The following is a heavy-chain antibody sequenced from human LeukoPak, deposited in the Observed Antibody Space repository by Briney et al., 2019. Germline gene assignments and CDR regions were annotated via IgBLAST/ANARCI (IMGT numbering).Heavy chain of an antibody. CDR2: IYTSGST. CDR3: ARAYYYDSSGYALRD. V-gene: IGHV4-4*07. D-gene: IGHD3-22*01. J-gene: IGHJ4*02. CDR1: GGSISSYY. Sequence: SETLSLTCTVSGGSISSYYWSWIRQPAGKGLEWIGRIYTSGSTNYNPSLKSRVTMSVDTSKNQFSLKLSSVTAADTAVYYCARAYYYDSSGYALRDWDQGTLVTVSS.